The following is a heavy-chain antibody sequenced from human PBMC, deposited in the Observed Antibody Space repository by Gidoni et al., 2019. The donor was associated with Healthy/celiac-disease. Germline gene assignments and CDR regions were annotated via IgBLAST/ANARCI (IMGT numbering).Heavy chain of an antibody. CDR3: ARIPIHSAYSSSGAYYYYYGMDV. CDR1: GFPLSNARMG. Sequence: QVTLKESGPVLVKPTETLTLTCTVSGFPLSNARMGVSWIRQPPGKALEWLAHIFSNDEKSYSTSLKSRLTISKDTSKSQVVLTMTNMDPVDTATYYCARIPIHSAYSSSGAYYYYYGMDVWGQGTTVTVSS. V-gene: IGHV2-26*01. D-gene: IGHD6-6*01. CDR2: IFSNDEK. J-gene: IGHJ6*02.